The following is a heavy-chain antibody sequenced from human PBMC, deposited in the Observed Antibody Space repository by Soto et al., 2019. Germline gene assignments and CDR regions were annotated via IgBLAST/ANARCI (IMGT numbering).Heavy chain of an antibody. Sequence: QVQLVQSGAEVKKPGSSVKVSCKAYGGTFSSYAISWVRQAPGQGLEWMGGIIPIFGTANYAQKFQGRVTSTADKSTSTAYMELSSLRSEDTAVYYCAATLRYSGYDPPRYWGQGTLVTVSS. CDR3: AATLRYSGYDPPRY. D-gene: IGHD5-12*01. CDR2: IIPIFGTA. J-gene: IGHJ4*02. CDR1: GGTFSSYA. V-gene: IGHV1-69*06.